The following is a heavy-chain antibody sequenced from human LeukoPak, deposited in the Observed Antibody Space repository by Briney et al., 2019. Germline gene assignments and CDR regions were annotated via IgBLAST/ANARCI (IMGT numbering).Heavy chain of an antibody. Sequence: PGGSLRLSCAASGFTFSDYYMSWIRQAPGKGLEWVSYISSSSNYTNYAESVKGRFTIPRDNAKNSLYLQMNSLRAEDTAVYYCARDAYCSGGTCYHDPFDIWGQGTMVTVSS. CDR3: ARDAYCSGGTCYHDPFDI. CDR1: GFTFSDYY. V-gene: IGHV3-11*06. CDR2: ISSSSNYT. J-gene: IGHJ3*02. D-gene: IGHD2-15*01.